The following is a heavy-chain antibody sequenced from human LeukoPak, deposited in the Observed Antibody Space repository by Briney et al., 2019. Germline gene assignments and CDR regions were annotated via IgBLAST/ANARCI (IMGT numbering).Heavy chain of an antibody. J-gene: IGHJ4*02. D-gene: IGHD6-19*01. CDR3: ARGSSSGLELDY. CDR2: IYSTGST. CDR1: GFTVSSNY. Sequence: PGGSLRLSCAASGFTVSSNYMSWVRQPPGKGLEWVSVIYSTGSTYYAASVKGRFTISRDNSKSTLYLQMNSLRGEDTAVYYCARGSSSGLELDYWGQGTLVSVSS. V-gene: IGHV3-53*01.